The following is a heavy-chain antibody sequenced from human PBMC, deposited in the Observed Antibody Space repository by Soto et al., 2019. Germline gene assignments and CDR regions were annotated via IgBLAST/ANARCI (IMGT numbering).Heavy chain of an antibody. J-gene: IGHJ3*01. D-gene: IGHD3-22*01. CDR2: IYSGGST. V-gene: IGHV3-53*01. CDR1: GFTVSSNY. Sequence: GGSLRLSCAASGFTVSSNYMSCVRQAPGKGLEWVSVIYSGGSTYYADSVKGRFTISRDNSKNTLYLQMNSLRAEDTDVYCWASAFPGYYDSSGYDAFDLWGQGTMVTVS. CDR3: ASAFPGYYDSSGYDAFDL.